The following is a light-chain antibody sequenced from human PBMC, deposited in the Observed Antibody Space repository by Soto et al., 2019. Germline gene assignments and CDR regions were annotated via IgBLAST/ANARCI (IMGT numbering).Light chain of an antibody. Sequence: DIVMTQSPDSLAVSPGERATINCRSSQSVLYTSSSKNYLAWYQLKPGQSPKLLISWASIRESGVPDRFSGRGSGTDYPLTINSLQAKDVGVYYCQQYYRSPYPFGEGTKVEIK. CDR2: WAS. CDR3: QQYYRSPYP. V-gene: IGKV4-1*01. CDR1: QSVLYTSSSKNY. J-gene: IGKJ2*01.